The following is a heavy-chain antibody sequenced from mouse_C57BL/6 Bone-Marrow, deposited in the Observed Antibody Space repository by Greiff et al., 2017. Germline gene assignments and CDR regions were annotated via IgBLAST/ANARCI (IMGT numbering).Heavy chain of an antibody. V-gene: IGHV1-64*01. Sequence: QVQLQQPGAELVKPGASVKLSCKASGYTFTSYWMHWVKQRPGQGLEWIGMIHPNSGSTNYNEKFKSKATLTVDKSSSTAYMQLCNLTAEDSAVNYCAPLAMDDWGQGTSVTVSS. J-gene: IGHJ4*01. CDR1: GYTFTSYW. CDR3: APLAMDD. CDR2: IHPNSGST.